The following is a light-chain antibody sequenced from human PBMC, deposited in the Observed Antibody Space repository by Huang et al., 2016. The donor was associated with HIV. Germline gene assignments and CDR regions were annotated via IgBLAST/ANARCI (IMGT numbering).Light chain of an antibody. Sequence: DIVMTQSPDSLAVSLGGRATITCNSSQSVFYSPNKNNYLAWYQQKPGQPPRLRIYWASARESGVPDRFNGSGSGTDFTVTISNLQAEDVAVYYCQQYDKTPLTFGGGTKVEIK. CDR2: WAS. J-gene: IGKJ4*01. CDR1: QSVFYSPNKNNY. CDR3: QQYDKTPLT. V-gene: IGKV4-1*01.